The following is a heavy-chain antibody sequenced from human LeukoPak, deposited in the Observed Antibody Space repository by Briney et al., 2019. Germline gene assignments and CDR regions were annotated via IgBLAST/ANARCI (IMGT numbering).Heavy chain of an antibody. CDR2: IKVDGSEK. J-gene: IGHJ4*02. CDR1: GXTFSNYW. D-gene: IGHD4-23*01. CDR3: ARGGGNPDY. V-gene: IGHV3-7*05. Sequence: PGGSLRLSCAASGXTFSNYWVSWVCQAPGKGQEWVANIKVDGSEKNYVDSVKGRFTISRDNAKNSLYLQMNSLRVEDTAVYYCARGGGNPDYWGQGTLVTVSS.